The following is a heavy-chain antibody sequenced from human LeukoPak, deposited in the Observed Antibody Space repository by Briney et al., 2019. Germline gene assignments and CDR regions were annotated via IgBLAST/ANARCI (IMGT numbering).Heavy chain of an antibody. CDR1: GGSISSYY. CDR2: IYYSGST. CDR3: ARHRKSYYYGMDV. V-gene: IGHV4-59*08. D-gene: IGHD1-14*01. Sequence: SETLSLTCTVSGGSISSYYWSWIRQPPGKGLEWIGYIYYSGSTNYNPSLKSRVTISVDTSKNQFSPKLSSVTAADTAVYYCARHRKSYYYGMDVWGQGTTVTVSS. J-gene: IGHJ6*02.